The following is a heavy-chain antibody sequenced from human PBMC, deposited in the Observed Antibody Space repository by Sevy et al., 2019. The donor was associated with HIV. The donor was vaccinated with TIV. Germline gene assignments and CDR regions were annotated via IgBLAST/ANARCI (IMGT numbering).Heavy chain of an antibody. D-gene: IGHD1-20*01. CDR3: ARGRGIN. J-gene: IGHJ4*02. V-gene: IGHV4-34*01. Sequence: SETLSLTCAVYGGSFSGYYWSWIRQPPGKGLGWIGEINHSGSTNYNPSLKSRVTISVDTSKNQFSLKLSSVTAADTAVYYCARGRGINWGQGTLVTVSS. CDR2: INHSGST. CDR1: GGSFSGYY.